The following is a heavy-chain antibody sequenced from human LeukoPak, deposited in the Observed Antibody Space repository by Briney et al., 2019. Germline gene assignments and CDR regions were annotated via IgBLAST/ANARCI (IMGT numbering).Heavy chain of an antibody. CDR3: ARDIRGNYFDS. CDR2: ISRDGSTP. V-gene: IGHV3-43*01. Sequence: GGSLRLSCVASGFIFDDSLMHWVRRAPGKGLEWISLISRDGSTPYYADSVRGRFTISRDNSKNSLFLQMNSLTPGDTAVYYCARDIRGNYFDSWGQGTLVSVSS. CDR1: GFIFDDSL. J-gene: IGHJ4*02. D-gene: IGHD3-16*01.